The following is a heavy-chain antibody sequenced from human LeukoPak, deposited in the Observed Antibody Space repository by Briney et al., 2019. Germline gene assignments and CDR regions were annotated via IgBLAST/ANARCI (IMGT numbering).Heavy chain of an antibody. J-gene: IGHJ6*02. CDR3: ARDHHSITIFGVVYYYYGMDV. CDR2: INTDGSST. Sequence: GGSLRLSCAASGFIFSSHCMHWVRQAPGKGLIWISRINTDGSSTTYADSVKGRFTVSRDNAKNTLYLQMNSLRAEDTAVYYCARDHHSITIFGVVYYYYGMDVWGQGTTVTVSS. D-gene: IGHD3-3*01. V-gene: IGHV3-74*01. CDR1: GFIFSSHC.